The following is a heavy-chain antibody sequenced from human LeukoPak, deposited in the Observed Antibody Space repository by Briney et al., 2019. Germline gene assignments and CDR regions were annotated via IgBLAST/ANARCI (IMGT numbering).Heavy chain of an antibody. CDR1: GGSFSGYY. V-gene: IGHV4-34*01. J-gene: IGHJ3*02. CDR2: INHSGST. Sequence: SETLFLTCAVYGGSFSGYYWSWIRQPPGKGLEWIGEINHSGSTNYNPSLKSRVTISVDTSKNQFSLKLSSVTAADTAVYYCARDVARYCSGGSCGGDAFDIWGQGTMVTVS. CDR3: ARDVARYCSGGSCGGDAFDI. D-gene: IGHD2-15*01.